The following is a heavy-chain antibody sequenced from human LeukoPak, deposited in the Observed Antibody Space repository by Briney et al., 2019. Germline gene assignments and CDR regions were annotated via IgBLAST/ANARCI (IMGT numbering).Heavy chain of an antibody. CDR1: GGSIISSSNY. J-gene: IGHJ5*02. D-gene: IGHD3-10*01. CDR3: ATVVTMVRGVMQNWFDP. CDR2: VYYSGFT. Sequence: SETLSLTCTASGGSIISSSNYWGWIRQPPGKGLEWIGTVYYSGFTYSNPTLRSRLTISVDTSMNQFTLNLRSVTAADTAVYYCATVVTMVRGVMQNWFDPWGQGTLVTVSS. V-gene: IGHV4-39*02.